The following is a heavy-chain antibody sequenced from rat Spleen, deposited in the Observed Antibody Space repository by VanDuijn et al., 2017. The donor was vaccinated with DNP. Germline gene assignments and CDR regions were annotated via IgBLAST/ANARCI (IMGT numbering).Heavy chain of an antibody. D-gene: IGHD5-1*01. CDR1: GFSLTGYS. J-gene: IGHJ1*01. Sequence: QVQLKESGPGLVQPSQTLSLTCTVAGFSLTGYSVYWVRQPSGKGLEWMGRMRFNGDTSYNSTLKSRLSISRDTSTNQVFLKMHSLQTDDTGTYFCASGAGTLGYFDFWGPGTMVTVSS. V-gene: IGHV2-63*01. CDR2: MRFNGDT. CDR3: ASGAGTLGYFDF.